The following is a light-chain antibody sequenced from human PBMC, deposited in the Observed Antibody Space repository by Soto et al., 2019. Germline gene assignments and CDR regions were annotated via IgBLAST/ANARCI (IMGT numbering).Light chain of an antibody. Sequence: VVLTQSPASLSLSPGEGVTLSCRTSQGISDTVAWNQHKPGQTTRLLTYDTSASTTGVPARFSGSRSGPEFTLTINSLQYEDFAISYCQRYNDWPLTFSGGTNVDIK. CDR1: QGISDT. CDR2: DTS. CDR3: QRYNDWPLT. V-gene: IGKV3-15*01. J-gene: IGKJ4*01.